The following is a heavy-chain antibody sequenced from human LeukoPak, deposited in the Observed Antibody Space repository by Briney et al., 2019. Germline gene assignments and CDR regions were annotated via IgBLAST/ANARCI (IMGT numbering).Heavy chain of an antibody. D-gene: IGHD6-19*01. V-gene: IGHV1-18*01. CDR1: GFTFNNYG. Sequence: GASVKVSFKASGFTFNNYGISWARQAPGQGLEWMGWISAYNGDTHYEQKLQGRVTLTTDTSTRTAYMELRSLRSDDTAMYYCARDPSNTSGWYIYFDYWGQGTLVTVSP. CDR3: ARDPSNTSGWYIYFDY. CDR2: ISAYNGDT. J-gene: IGHJ4*02.